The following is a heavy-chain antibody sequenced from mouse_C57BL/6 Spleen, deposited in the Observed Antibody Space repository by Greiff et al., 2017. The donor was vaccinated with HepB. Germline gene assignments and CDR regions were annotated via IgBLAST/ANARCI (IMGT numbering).Heavy chain of an antibody. CDR2: INYDGSST. D-gene: IGHD2-4*01. CDR3: AREGYDYPFDY. J-gene: IGHJ2*01. Sequence: EVQVVESEGGLVQPGSSMKLSCTASGFTFSDYYMAWVRQVPEKGLEWVANINYDGSSTYYLDSLKSRFIISRDNAKNILYLQMSSLKSEDTATYYCAREGYDYPFDYWGQGTTLTVSS. V-gene: IGHV5-16*01. CDR1: GFTFSDYY.